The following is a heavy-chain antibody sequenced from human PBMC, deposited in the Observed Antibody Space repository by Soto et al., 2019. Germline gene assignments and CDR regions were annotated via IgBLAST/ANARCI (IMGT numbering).Heavy chain of an antibody. CDR1: GYTFTSYA. J-gene: IGHJ4*02. Sequence: ASVKVSCKASGYTFTSYAMHWVRQAPGQRLEWMGWINPNSGGTNYAQKFQGWVTMTRDTSISTAYMELSRLRSDDTAVYYCARGGYVGYCTNGVCYHLGYWGQGTLVTVSS. D-gene: IGHD2-8*01. V-gene: IGHV1-2*04. CDR3: ARGGYVGYCTNGVCYHLGY. CDR2: INPNSGGT.